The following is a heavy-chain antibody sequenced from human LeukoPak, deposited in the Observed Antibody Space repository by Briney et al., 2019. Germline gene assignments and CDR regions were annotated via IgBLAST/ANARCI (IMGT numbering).Heavy chain of an antibody. CDR3: ARVKVYNAKTHDAFDL. CDR2: ISYDGGNK. CDR1: GFTFRSYA. Sequence: GGSLRLSCAASGFTFRSYAMDWVRQAPGKRLEWVAVISYDGGNKYYADSVTGRLTMSRDNSKNTMYLQMNSLRAEDTAGYYCARVKVYNAKTHDAFDLWGQGTRVTVSS. V-gene: IGHV3-30*04. D-gene: IGHD1-14*01. J-gene: IGHJ3*01.